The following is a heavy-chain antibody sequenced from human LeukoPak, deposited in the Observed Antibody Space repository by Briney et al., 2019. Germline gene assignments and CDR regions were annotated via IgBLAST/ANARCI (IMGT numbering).Heavy chain of an antibody. CDR1: GGSIRDYQ. J-gene: IGHJ6*02. CDR2: INTNGRT. V-gene: IGHV4-4*09. D-gene: IGHD3-10*01. CDR3: AGFGDSYYYGMDV. Sequence: SETLSLTCAVSGGSIRDYQWSWIRQPPGKGLEWIGHINTNGRTDYNPSLKSRVTMSVDTSKNQFSLKLSSVTAADTAVYYCAGFGDSYYYGMDVWGQGTTVTVSS.